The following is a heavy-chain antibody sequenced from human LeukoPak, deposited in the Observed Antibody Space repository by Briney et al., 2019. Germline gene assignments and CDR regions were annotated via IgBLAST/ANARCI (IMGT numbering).Heavy chain of an antibody. CDR3: ARYNYGSGSYSDY. D-gene: IGHD3-10*01. Sequence: GGSLRLSCAASGFTFSSYSMNWVRQAPGKGLEWVSSISSSSSYIYYADSVKGRFTISRDNAKNSLYLQMNSLRAEDTAVYHCARYNYGSGSYSDYWGQGTLVTVSS. CDR2: ISSSSSYI. V-gene: IGHV3-21*01. CDR1: GFTFSSYS. J-gene: IGHJ4*02.